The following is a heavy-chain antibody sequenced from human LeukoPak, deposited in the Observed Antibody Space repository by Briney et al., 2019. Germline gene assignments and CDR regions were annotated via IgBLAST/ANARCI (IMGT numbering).Heavy chain of an antibody. J-gene: IGHJ4*02. CDR1: GFSFSSYA. CDR3: AKEKYTSSWYGDD. CDR2: ISGSGGKT. Sequence: QPGGSLRLSCAASGFSFSSYAMSWVRQAPGKGLEWVSAISGSGGKTDYAGSVKGRFTISRDNSKDTVYLHMSSLRVEDTAVHYCAKEKYTSSWYGDDWGQGTLVTVSS. D-gene: IGHD6-13*01. V-gene: IGHV3-23*01.